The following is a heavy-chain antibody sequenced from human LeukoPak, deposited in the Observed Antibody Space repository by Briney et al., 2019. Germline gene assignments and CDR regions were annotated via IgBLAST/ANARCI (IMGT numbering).Heavy chain of an antibody. CDR1: GFTFSAHY. D-gene: IGHD2-15*01. CDR3: TGVLSSAPPRPTPDY. Sequence: PGGSLRLSCAASGFTFSAHYMDWVRQAPGKGLEWVGRARNKANSYTTEYAASVKGRFTISRDDSEKSLYLQMNSLKTEDTAVYYCTGVLSSAPPRPTPDYWGQGTLVTVSS. J-gene: IGHJ4*02. CDR2: ARNKANSYTT. V-gene: IGHV3-72*01.